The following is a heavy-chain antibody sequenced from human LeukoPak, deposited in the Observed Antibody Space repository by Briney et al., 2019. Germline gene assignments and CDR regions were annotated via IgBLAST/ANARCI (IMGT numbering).Heavy chain of an antibody. V-gene: IGHV1-69*05. J-gene: IGHJ6*03. D-gene: IGHD6-6*01. Sequence: ASVKVSCKASGGTFSSYAIIWVRQAPGQGLEWMGGIIPIFGTANYAQKFQGRVTITTDESTSTAYMELSSLRSEDTAVYYCAEGGGWSSSFYMDVWGKGTTVTVSS. CDR2: IIPIFGTA. CDR1: GGTFSSYA. CDR3: AEGGGWSSSFYMDV.